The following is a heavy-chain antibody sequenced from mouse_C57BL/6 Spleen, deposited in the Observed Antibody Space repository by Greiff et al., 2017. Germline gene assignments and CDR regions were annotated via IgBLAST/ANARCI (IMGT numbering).Heavy chain of an antibody. V-gene: IGHV1-55*01. CDR1: GYTFTSYW. CDR2: IYPGSGST. CDR3: AETATEDIDAFAY. D-gene: IGHD1-2*01. Sequence: QVQLQQSGAELVKPGASVKMSCKASGYTFTSYWITWVKQRPGQGLEWIGDIYPGSGSTNYNEKFKSKATLTVATSSSTAYMQLSSLTSEDSSVYYCAETATEDIDAFAYRGQGTMFTVSA. J-gene: IGHJ3*01.